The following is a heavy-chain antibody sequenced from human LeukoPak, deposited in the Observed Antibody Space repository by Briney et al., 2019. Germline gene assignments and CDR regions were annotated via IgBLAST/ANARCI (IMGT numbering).Heavy chain of an antibody. Sequence: ASVKVSCKASGYTFTCYGISWVRQAPGQGLEWMGWISAYNGNTNYAQKLQGRVTMTTDTSTSTAYMELRSLRSDDTAVYYCATVMLSSITFDPWGQGTLVTVSS. V-gene: IGHV1-18*01. CDR1: GYTFTCYG. J-gene: IGHJ5*02. CDR3: ATVMLSSITFDP. CDR2: ISAYNGNT. D-gene: IGHD3-10*01.